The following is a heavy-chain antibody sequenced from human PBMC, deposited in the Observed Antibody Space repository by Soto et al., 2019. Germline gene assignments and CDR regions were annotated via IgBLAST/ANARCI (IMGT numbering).Heavy chain of an antibody. CDR2: LGAARDP. CDR3: ARAYLGRLPRRADYYYAMDV. CDR1: GFSFRDYD. Sequence: EVQLVESGGGSVQPGESLRLSCAASGFSFRDYDMHWVRQRKGKGLEWVSALGAARDPYYVGSVTGRFSVSRDNAQNSLFPKMNNLRVDDTAVYFCARAYLGRLPRRADYYYAMDVWGRGTTVTVSS. D-gene: IGHD1-26*01. V-gene: IGHV3-13*05. J-gene: IGHJ6*02.